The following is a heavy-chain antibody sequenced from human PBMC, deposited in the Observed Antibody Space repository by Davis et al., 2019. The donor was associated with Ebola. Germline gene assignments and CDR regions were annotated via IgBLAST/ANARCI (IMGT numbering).Heavy chain of an antibody. CDR3: AKDMMKSSSWTFDC. CDR2: IRSKANSYAT. CDR1: GFTFSGSA. V-gene: IGHV3-73*01. J-gene: IGHJ4*02. D-gene: IGHD6-13*01. Sequence: PGGSLRLSCAASGFTFSGSAMHWVRQAPGKGLEWVGRIRSKANSYATAYAASVKGRFTISRDDSKNTAYLQMNSLKTEDTAVYYCAKDMMKSSSWTFDCWGQGTLVTVSS.